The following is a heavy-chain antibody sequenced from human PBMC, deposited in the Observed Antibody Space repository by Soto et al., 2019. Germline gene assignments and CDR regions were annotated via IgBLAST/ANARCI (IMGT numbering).Heavy chain of an antibody. Sequence: TLSLTCTVSGGSFSSGGYYWSWIRQHPGKGLEWIGYIYYSGSTYYNPSLKSRVTISVDTSKNQFSLKLSSVTAADTAVYYCARVSSVGAPFWFDPWGQGTLVTVSS. J-gene: IGHJ5*02. CDR3: ARVSSVGAPFWFDP. CDR2: IYYSGST. CDR1: GGSFSSGGYY. V-gene: IGHV4-31*03. D-gene: IGHD1-26*01.